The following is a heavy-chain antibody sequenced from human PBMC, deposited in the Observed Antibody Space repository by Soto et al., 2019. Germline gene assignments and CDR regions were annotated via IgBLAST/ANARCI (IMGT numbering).Heavy chain of an antibody. D-gene: IGHD3-10*01. Sequence: QVQLQESGPGLVKPSVTLSLTCTVSGGSISSYYWSWIRQPPGKGLEWMGFIYYSGSTNYNPSLKSRVTISVDTSKNQFSLNLSSVTAADTAVYYCARRRSGPTFFDYWGQGTLVTVSS. V-gene: IGHV4-59*08. CDR2: IYYSGST. CDR1: GGSISSYY. J-gene: IGHJ4*02. CDR3: ARRRSGPTFFDY.